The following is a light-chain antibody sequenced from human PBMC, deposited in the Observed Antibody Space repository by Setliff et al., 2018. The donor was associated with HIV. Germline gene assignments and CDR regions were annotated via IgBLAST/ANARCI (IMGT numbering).Light chain of an antibody. CDR1: SSDVGGYNY. Sequence: QPASXXXSPXQXIXISCTXXSSDVGGYNYVSWYQQHPGXXPKLIIYEVRNRXXXVSNRFSGSKSGNTASLTISGLQAEDEGDYYCSSYXITNXXXFGTGTKGTVL. CDR2: EVR. CDR3: SSYXITNXXX. J-gene: IGLJ1*01. V-gene: IGLV2-14*01.